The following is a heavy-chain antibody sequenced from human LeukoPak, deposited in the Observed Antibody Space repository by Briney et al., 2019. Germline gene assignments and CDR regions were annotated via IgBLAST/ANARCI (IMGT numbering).Heavy chain of an antibody. CDR3: ARTTRGIYFDY. V-gene: IGHV4-59*01. D-gene: IGHD6-13*01. CDR1: GGSISSYY. Sequence: SETLSLTCTVSGGSISSYYWSWIRQPPGKGLEWIGYIYYSGSTNYNPSLKSRVTISVDTSKNQFSLKLSSVTAADTAVYYCARTTRGIYFDYWGQGTLVTVSS. CDR2: IYYSGST. J-gene: IGHJ4*02.